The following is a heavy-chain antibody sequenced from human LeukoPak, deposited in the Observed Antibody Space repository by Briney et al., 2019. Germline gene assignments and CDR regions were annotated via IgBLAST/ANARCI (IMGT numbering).Heavy chain of an antibody. CDR3: ARVERDYGDYVWYFDL. Sequence: SETLSLTCAVYGGSFSGYYWSWIRQPPGKGLEWIGYIYYSGSTNYNPSLKSRVTISVDTPKNQFSLKLSSVTAADTAVYYCARVERDYGDYVWYFDLWGRGTLVTVSS. CDR1: GGSFSGYY. D-gene: IGHD4-17*01. J-gene: IGHJ2*01. CDR2: IYYSGST. V-gene: IGHV4-59*01.